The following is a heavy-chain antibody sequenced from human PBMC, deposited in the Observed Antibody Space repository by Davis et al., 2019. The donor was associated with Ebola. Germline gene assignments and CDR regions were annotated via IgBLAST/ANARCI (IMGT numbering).Heavy chain of an antibody. V-gene: IGHV5-10-1*01. CDR2: IDPSDSYT. Sequence: KVSCKGSGYSFTSYWISGVRQMPGKGLEWMGRIDPSDSYTNYSPSFQGHVTISADKSISTAYLQWSSLKASDTAMYYCARHARGYSYGSWDYWGQGTLVTVSS. CDR3: ARHARGYSYGSWDY. D-gene: IGHD5-18*01. J-gene: IGHJ4*02. CDR1: GYSFTSYW.